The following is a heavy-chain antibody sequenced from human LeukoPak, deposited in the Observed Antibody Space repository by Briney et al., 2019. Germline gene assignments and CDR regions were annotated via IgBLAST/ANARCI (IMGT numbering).Heavy chain of an antibody. Sequence: PGGSLRLSCAASGFTFSSYAMSWVRQAPGKGLEWVSAISGSGGSTYYADSVKGRFTISRDNSKNTLYLQMNSLRAEDTAVYYCAKDHLWMKMITLGGVIATPLNWYFDLWGRGTLVTVSS. D-gene: IGHD3-16*02. CDR1: GFTFSSYA. CDR2: ISGSGGST. CDR3: AKDHLWMKMITLGGVIATPLNWYFDL. J-gene: IGHJ2*01. V-gene: IGHV3-23*01.